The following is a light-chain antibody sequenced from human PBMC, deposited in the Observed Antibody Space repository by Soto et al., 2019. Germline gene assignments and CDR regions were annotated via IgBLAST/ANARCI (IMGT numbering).Light chain of an antibody. Sequence: EIVLTQSPGTLSLSPGERATLSCRASQSVSSSYFAWYQQKPGQAPKLLIYGASSRATGIPDRFSGSGSGTDFTLIISRLEPEDFAVDYCQQYCRSPRTFGQGTKVESK. CDR3: QQYCRSPRT. J-gene: IGKJ1*01. CDR1: QSVSSSY. V-gene: IGKV3-20*01. CDR2: GAS.